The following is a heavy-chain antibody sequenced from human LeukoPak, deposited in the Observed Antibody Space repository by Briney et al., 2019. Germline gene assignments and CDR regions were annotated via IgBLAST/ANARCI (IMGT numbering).Heavy chain of an antibody. CDR1: GFTFSSYW. J-gene: IGHJ4*02. D-gene: IGHD3-10*01. CDR2: INSDGSST. CDR3: ARASWVYYGAGSDFDY. V-gene: IGHV3-74*01. Sequence: GGSLRLSCAASGFTFSSYWMHWVRPAPGEGLVWVSRINSDGSSTSYAGSVKGRFTISRDNAKNTLYLQMNSLRAEDTAVYYCARASWVYYGAGSDFDYWGQGTLVTVSS.